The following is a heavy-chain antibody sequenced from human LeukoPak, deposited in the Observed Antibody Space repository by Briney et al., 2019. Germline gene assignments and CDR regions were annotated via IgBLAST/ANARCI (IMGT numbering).Heavy chain of an antibody. CDR2: ISAYNGNT. CDR3: ARDEFVGWDYVWGSYRPFDY. V-gene: IGHV1-18*01. D-gene: IGHD3-16*02. CDR1: GYTFTSYG. J-gene: IGHJ4*02. Sequence: ASVKVSCKASGYTFTSYGISWVRQAPGQGPEWMGWISAYNGNTNYAQKLQGRVTMTTDTSTSTAYMELRSLRSDDTAVYYCARDEFVGWDYVWGSYRPFDYWGQGTLVTVSS.